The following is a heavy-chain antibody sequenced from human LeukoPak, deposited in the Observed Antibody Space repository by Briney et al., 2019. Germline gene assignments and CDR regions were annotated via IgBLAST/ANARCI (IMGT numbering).Heavy chain of an antibody. CDR3: ARAVSNDYATY. CDR1: GFTVSNTF. CDR2: IYSGGTT. V-gene: IGHV3-53*01. D-gene: IGHD4-17*01. Sequence: GGSLRLSCAASGFTVSNTFMTWVRQAPGMGLELVSIIYSGGTTYYSDSVKGRFTVSRDNSGNTLYLQMNSLRVDDTAVYFCARAVSNDYATYWGQGTLVTVSS. J-gene: IGHJ4*02.